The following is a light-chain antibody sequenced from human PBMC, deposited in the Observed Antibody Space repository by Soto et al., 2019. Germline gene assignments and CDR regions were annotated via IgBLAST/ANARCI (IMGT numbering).Light chain of an antibody. CDR2: SNN. J-gene: IGLJ1*01. Sequence: QSVLTQPSSVSGTPGQSVTISCSGNSSNIGSKTVNWYQELQGTAPKLLIFSNNRRPSGVPDRFSASKSGTSASLTISGLQSDDEAHYYCASGDDSLTYVFGTGTKLTVL. CDR1: SSNIGSKT. V-gene: IGLV1-44*01. CDR3: ASGDDSLTYV.